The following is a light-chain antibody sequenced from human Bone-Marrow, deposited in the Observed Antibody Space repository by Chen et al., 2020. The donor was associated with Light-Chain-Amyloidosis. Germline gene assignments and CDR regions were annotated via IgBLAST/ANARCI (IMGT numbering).Light chain of an antibody. J-gene: IGKJ1*01. V-gene: IGKV2-28*01. CDR3: IQALQTTWT. Sequence: DIVMTQSPLSLPVTPGEPASISCRSSQSLLHSNGYNYLDWYLRKPGQSPQLLIYLDSNRAFGVTDRFSGSGAGTDFTLKISSVEAEDVGVYYCIQALQTTWTFGQGTKVEIK. CDR1: QSLLHSNGYNY. CDR2: LDS.